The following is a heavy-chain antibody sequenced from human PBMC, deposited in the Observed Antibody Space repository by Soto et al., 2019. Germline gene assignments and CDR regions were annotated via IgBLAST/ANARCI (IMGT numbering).Heavy chain of an antibody. CDR3: ARYSGYAEY. Sequence: QVQLVQSGAEVKRPGASVKVSCKASGYTFTNIHWVRQAPGQRLEWMGWINAGNGDTKYSQKFQDRVTITRDTSANTAYLELSSLRYEDPVVYYCARYSGYAEYLGQGTLVTLSS. CDR2: INAGNGDT. V-gene: IGHV1-3*01. J-gene: IGHJ4*02. CDR1: GYTFTN. D-gene: IGHD5-12*01.